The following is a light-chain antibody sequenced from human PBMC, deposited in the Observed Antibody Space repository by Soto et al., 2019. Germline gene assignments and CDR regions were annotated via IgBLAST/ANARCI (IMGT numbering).Light chain of an antibody. V-gene: IGKV3-11*01. CDR1: QSVSTS. J-gene: IGKJ1*01. CDR3: QVRDVWPS. CDR2: DAS. Sequence: IVLTQSPVTLALSPGESAVLSCRAGQSVSTSLAWYQHKPGQAPRLFMYDASKRAPGIPARFTGSGSGTDFTLTISSLEPEDIAVYYCQVRDVWPSFGQGTKVEIK.